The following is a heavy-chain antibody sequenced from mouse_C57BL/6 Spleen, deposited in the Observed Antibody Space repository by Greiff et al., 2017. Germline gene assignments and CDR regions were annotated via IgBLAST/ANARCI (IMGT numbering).Heavy chain of an antibody. Sequence: VKLMESGAELVKPGASVKMSCKASGYTFTSYWITWVKQRPGQGLEWIGDIYPGSGSTNYNEKFKSKATLTVDTSSSTAYMQLSSLTSEDSAVYYCARPVVAFYAMDYWGQGTSVTVSS. J-gene: IGHJ4*01. D-gene: IGHD1-1*01. CDR1: GYTFTSYW. CDR3: ARPVVAFYAMDY. CDR2: IYPGSGST. V-gene: IGHV1-55*01.